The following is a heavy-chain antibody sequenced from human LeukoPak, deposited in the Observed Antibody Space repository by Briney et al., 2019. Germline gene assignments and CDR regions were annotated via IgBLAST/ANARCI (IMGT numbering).Heavy chain of an antibody. Sequence: SETLSLTCAVYAGSFNGYSWSWIRQPPGKGLEWIGEINHSGGTNSNPSLKSRVTISVDTSKNQSTLKMRSVTAPLTAWYSCARVCLWGGSCYVYYNGMDVWGQGTTVTVSS. CDR3: ARVCLWGGSCYVYYNGMDV. CDR1: AGSFNGYS. V-gene: IGHV4-34*01. J-gene: IGHJ6*02. CDR2: INHSGGT. D-gene: IGHD2-2*01.